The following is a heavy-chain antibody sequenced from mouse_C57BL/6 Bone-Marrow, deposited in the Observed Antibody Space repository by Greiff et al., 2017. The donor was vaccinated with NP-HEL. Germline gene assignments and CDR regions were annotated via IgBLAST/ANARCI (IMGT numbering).Heavy chain of an antibody. J-gene: IGHJ3*01. CDR1: GYSITSGYY. Sequence: EVKLMESGPGLVKPSQSLSLTCSVTGYSITSGYYWNWIRQFPGNKLEWMGYISYDGSNNYNPSLKNRISITRDTSKNQFFLKLNSVTTEDTATYYCARGRLRFAYWGQGTLVTVSA. D-gene: IGHD2-4*01. CDR2: ISYDGSN. CDR3: ARGRLRFAY. V-gene: IGHV3-6*01.